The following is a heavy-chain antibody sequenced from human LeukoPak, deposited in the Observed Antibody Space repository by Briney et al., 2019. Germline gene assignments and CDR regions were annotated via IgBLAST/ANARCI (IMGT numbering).Heavy chain of an antibody. J-gene: IGHJ3*02. Sequence: PSQTLSLTCAVCGGSISSGGYSWSWIRQPPGKGLEWIGNIYHSGTTYYNPSLKSRVTISVDRSKNQFSLKLSSVTAADTAVYYCARGWGTVMVTDAFDIWGQGTMVTVSS. D-gene: IGHD5-18*01. CDR2: IYHSGTT. CDR3: ARGWGTVMVTDAFDI. CDR1: GGSISSGGYS. V-gene: IGHV4-30-2*01.